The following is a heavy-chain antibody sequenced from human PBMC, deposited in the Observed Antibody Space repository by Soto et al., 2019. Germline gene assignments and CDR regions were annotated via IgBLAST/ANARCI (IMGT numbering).Heavy chain of an antibody. D-gene: IGHD3-10*01. V-gene: IGHV3-30*03. Sequence: QVQLVESGGGVVQPGRSLRLSCAASGFTFSSYGMHWVRQAPGKGLEWVAVISYDGSNKYYADSVKGRFTISRDNSKNTLYLQMNSLRAEDTDVYYCAPTGGEDLWGQGTLVTVSS. CDR3: APTGGEDL. J-gene: IGHJ4*02. CDR2: ISYDGSNK. CDR1: GFTFSSYG.